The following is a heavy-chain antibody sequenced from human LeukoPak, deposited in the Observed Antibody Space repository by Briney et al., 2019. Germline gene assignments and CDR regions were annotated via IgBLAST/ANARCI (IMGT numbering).Heavy chain of an antibody. Sequence: SETLSLTCTVSGGSISSGSYYWSWIRQPAGKGLEWIGRIYTSGSTNYNPSLKSRVTISVDTSKNQFSLKLSSVTAADTAVYYCARQSGGYSYGSFDYWGQGTLVTVSS. CDR1: GGSISSGSYY. V-gene: IGHV4-61*02. D-gene: IGHD5-18*01. CDR3: ARQSGGYSYGSFDY. CDR2: IYTSGST. J-gene: IGHJ4*02.